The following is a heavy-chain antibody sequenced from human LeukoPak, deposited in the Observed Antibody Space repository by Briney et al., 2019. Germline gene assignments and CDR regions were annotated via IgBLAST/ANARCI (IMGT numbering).Heavy chain of an antibody. CDR2: ISGSGGRT. D-gene: IGHD3-10*01. CDR3: ARVPNYGSGSGFDP. V-gene: IGHV3-23*01. J-gene: IGHJ5*02. CDR1: GFMFSSYA. Sequence: SGGSLRLSCAASGFMFSSYAMNWVRQAPGKGREWVSGISGSGGRTHYVDSVKGRFTISRDNAKNTLYLQMNSLRAEDTAVYYCARVPNYGSGSGFDPWGQGTLVTVSS.